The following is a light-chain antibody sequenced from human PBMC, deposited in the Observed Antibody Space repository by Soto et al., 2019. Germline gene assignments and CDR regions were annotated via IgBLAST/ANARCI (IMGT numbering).Light chain of an antibody. CDR1: SSNIGRNY. CDR3: AAWDDSLSGLYV. V-gene: IGLV1-47*01. CDR2: RND. Sequence: QAVLTQPPSASGTPGQRVTISCSGSSSNIGRNYVYWYQQLPGTAPKLLIYRNDQWPSGVPDRLSGSKSGTSASLAISGLRSEDEADYYCAAWDDSLSGLYVFGTGTKLTVL. J-gene: IGLJ1*01.